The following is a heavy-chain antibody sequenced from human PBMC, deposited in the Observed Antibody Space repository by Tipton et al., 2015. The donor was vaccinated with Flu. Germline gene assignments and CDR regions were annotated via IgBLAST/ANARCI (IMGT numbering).Heavy chain of an antibody. CDR2: IYYSGNT. D-gene: IGHD3-22*01. CDR1: GGSISSSSYY. V-gene: IGHV4-39*07. CDR3: ARDGLITMIVVVTPGAFDI. J-gene: IGHJ3*02. Sequence: TLSLTCTVSGGSISSSSYYWGWIRQPPGKGLEWIGSIYYSGNTYYNPSLKSRVTISVDTSKNQFSRKLHPVTAADTAVYYCARDGLITMIVVVTPGAFDIWGQGTMVTVSS.